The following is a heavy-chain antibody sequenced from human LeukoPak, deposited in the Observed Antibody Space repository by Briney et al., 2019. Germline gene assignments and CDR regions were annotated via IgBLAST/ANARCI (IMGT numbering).Heavy chain of an antibody. CDR3: ARGRYYDSSGYTFDY. CDR2: INHSGST. CDR1: GGSISNYY. D-gene: IGHD3-22*01. V-gene: IGHV4-34*01. J-gene: IGHJ4*02. Sequence: SETLSLTCTVSGGSISNYYWSWIRQPPGKGLEWIGEINHSGSTNYNPSLKSRVTISVDTSKNQFSLKLSSVTAADTAVYYCARGRYYDSSGYTFDYWGQGTLVTVSS.